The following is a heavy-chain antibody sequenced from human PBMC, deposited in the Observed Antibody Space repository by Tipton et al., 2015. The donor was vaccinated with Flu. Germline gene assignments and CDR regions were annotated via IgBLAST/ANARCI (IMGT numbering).Heavy chain of an antibody. CDR3: AKSRLVYSSSALFDY. CDR2: ISGSGGST. J-gene: IGHJ4*02. CDR1: GFTVSSNY. Sequence: SLRLSCAASGFTVSSNYMSWVRQAPGKGLEWVSVISGSGGSTYYADSVKGRFTISRDNSKNTLYLQMNSLRAEDTAVYYCAKSRLVYSSSALFDYWGQGTLVTVSS. D-gene: IGHD6-6*01. V-gene: IGHV3-23*01.